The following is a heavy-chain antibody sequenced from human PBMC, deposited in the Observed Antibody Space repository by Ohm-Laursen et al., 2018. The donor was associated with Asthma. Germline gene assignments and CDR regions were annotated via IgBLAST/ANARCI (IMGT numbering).Heavy chain of an antibody. J-gene: IGHJ6*02. V-gene: IGHV4-59*01. CDR2: FYYSGST. CDR3: ARDACGGDCSHYYYYGMDV. CDR1: GGSISSYY. Sequence: SDTLSLTCTVSGGSISSYYWSWIRQPPGKGLEWIGYFYYSGSTNYNPSLKSRVTISVDTSKNQFSLKLSSVTAADTAVYYCARDACGGDCSHYYYYGMDVWGQGTTVTVSS. D-gene: IGHD2-21*01.